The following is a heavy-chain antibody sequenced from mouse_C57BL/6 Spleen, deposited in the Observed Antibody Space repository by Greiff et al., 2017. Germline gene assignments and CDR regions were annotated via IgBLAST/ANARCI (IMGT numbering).Heavy chain of an antibody. CDR3: TRPDGYYLYFDY. D-gene: IGHD2-3*01. Sequence: EVMLVESGGGLVQPGGSMKLSCAASGFTFSDAWMDWVRQSPEKGLEWVAEIRNKANNHATYYAESVKGRFTISRDDSKSSVYLQMNSLRAEDTGIYYCTRPDGYYLYFDYWGQGTTLTVSS. J-gene: IGHJ2*01. CDR1: GFTFSDAW. V-gene: IGHV6-6*01. CDR2: IRNKANNHAT.